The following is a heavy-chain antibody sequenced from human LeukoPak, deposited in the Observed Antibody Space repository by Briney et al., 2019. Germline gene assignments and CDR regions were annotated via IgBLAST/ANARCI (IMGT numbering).Heavy chain of an antibody. CDR3: ARDLTDYYELDY. CDR2: IYTSGST. Sequence: SETLSLTCTVSGGSISSYYWNWIRQPAGKGLEWIGRIYTSGSTNYNPSLKSRVTMSVDTSKNQSSLNLISVTAADTAVYYCARDLTDYYELDYWGQGTLVTVSS. D-gene: IGHD3-22*01. V-gene: IGHV4-4*07. J-gene: IGHJ4*02. CDR1: GGSISSYY.